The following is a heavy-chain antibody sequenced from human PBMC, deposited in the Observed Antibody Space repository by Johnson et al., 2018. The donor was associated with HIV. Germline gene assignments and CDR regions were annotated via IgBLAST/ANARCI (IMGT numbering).Heavy chain of an antibody. D-gene: IGHD6-19*01. V-gene: IGHV3-20*04. CDR1: GFTFDDYG. Sequence: VQLVESGGGVVRPGGSLRLSCEASGFTFDDYGMSWVRQAPGKGLEWVSGINWNGGSTGYADSVKGRFTISRDNAKNSLYLQMNSLRAEDTAVYYCARAMYTSGWSYDAFDIWGQGTKVTVSS. CDR2: INWNGGST. J-gene: IGHJ3*02. CDR3: ARAMYTSGWSYDAFDI.